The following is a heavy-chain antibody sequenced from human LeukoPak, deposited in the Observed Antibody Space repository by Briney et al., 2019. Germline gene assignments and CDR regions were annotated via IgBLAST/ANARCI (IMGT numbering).Heavy chain of an antibody. J-gene: IGHJ1*01. V-gene: IGHV1-2*02. CDR1: GYTFTSYD. D-gene: IGHD6-19*01. CDR2: INPNSGGT. CDR3: AREEASGSGRPQSAEYFQH. Sequence: GASVKVSCKASGYTFTSYDISWVRQAPGQGLEWMGWINPNSGGTNYAQKFQGRVTMTRDTSISTAYMELSRLRSDDTAVYYCAREEASGSGRPQSAEYFQHWGQGTLVTVSS.